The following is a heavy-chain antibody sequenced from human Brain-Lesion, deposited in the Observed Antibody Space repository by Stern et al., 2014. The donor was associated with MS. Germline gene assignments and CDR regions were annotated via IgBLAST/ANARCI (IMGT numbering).Heavy chain of an antibody. CDR1: GGSVSSTSYA. V-gene: IGHV4-39*01. D-gene: IGHD2-15*01. Sequence: QVQLVESGPGLVKPSETLSLTCTVAGGSVSSTSYAWAWIRQPPGKGLEWIGAIYYRGNTYYSPSLKSRLTISLDTSQNQFSLQLRSVTAADTAVYYCAGEEDIRYCSGGSCTGNWFDPWGQGTLVTVSS. CDR2: IYYRGNT. J-gene: IGHJ5*02. CDR3: AGEEDIRYCSGGSCTGNWFDP.